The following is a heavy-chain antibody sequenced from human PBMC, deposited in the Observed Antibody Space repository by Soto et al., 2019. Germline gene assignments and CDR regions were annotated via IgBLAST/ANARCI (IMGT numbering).Heavy chain of an antibody. CDR2: IYYSGST. D-gene: IGHD3-3*01. V-gene: IGHV4-31*03. CDR1: GGSIISGGYY. Sequence: PSETLSLTCTVSGGSIISGGYYWSWIRQHPGKGLEWIGYIYYSGSTYYNPSLKSRVTISVDTSKNQFSLKLSSVTAADTAVYYCARVSGITIFGVVSPSFDYWGQGTLVTVSS. CDR3: ARVSGITIFGVVSPSFDY. J-gene: IGHJ4*02.